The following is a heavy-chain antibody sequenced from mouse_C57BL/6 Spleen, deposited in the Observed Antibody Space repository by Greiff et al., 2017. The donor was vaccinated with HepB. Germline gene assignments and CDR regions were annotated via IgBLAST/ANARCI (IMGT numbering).Heavy chain of an antibody. CDR2: IYPGSGST. V-gene: IGHV1-55*01. J-gene: IGHJ4*01. CDR3: ARSNSAMDY. CDR1: GYTFTSYW. Sequence: QVQLQQPGAELVKPGASVKMSCKASGYTFTSYWITWVKQGPGQGLEWIGDIYPGSGSTNYNEKFKSKATLTVDTSTSTAYMQLGSLTSEDSAVYYCARSNSAMDYWGQGTSVTVSS.